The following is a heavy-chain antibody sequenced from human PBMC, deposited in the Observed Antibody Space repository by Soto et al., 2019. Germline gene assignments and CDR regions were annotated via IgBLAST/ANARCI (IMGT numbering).Heavy chain of an antibody. CDR2: SIPILGIA. V-gene: IGHV1-69*08. D-gene: IGHD3-10*01. CDR3: ARERRRGSGSYDY. CDR1: GGPCSCYT. Sequence: QVQLVPSGAEVKKPWSSVTVSCKASGGPCSCYTLRWVRQAPGQAREWMGRSIPILGIANYAQKFQGRVTITADKSTRTDYIELSSLRSEDTAVEYCARERRRGSGSYDYWGQGTLVTVSS. J-gene: IGHJ4*02.